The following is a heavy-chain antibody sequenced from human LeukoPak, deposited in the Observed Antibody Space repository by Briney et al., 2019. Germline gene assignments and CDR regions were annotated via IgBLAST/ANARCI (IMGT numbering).Heavy chain of an antibody. CDR1: GFAFGSYG. J-gene: IGHJ4*02. D-gene: IGHD3-22*01. CDR2: ISYDGSNK. V-gene: IGHV3-30*03. CDR3: ALAHSSGYQEVDY. Sequence: GGSLRLSCAASGFAFGSYGMHWVRRAPGKGLEWVAVISYDGSNKYYADSVKGRFTISRDNSKNTLYLHMNSLRAEDTAVYYCALAHSSGYQEVDYWGQGTMVTVSS.